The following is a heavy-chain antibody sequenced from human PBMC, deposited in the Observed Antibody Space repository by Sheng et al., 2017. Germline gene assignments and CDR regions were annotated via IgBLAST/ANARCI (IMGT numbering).Heavy chain of an antibody. CDR1: GYTFTSYG. CDR2: ISAYNGNT. V-gene: IGHV1-18*01. CDR3: ARAHYDILTGYYGPYYFDY. Sequence: GAEVKKPGASVKVSCKASGYTFTSYGISWVRQAPGQGLEWMGWISAYNGNTNYAQKLQGRVTMTTDTSTSTAYMELRSLRSDDTAVYYCARAHYDILTGYYGPYYFDYWGQGTLVTVSS. J-gene: IGHJ4*02. D-gene: IGHD3-9*01.